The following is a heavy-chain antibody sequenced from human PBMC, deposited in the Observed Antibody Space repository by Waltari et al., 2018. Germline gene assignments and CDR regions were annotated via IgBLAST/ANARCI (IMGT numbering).Heavy chain of an antibody. CDR3: ARFPDTAMAGDYYYYGMDV. CDR1: GGTFSSYA. J-gene: IGHJ6*02. V-gene: IGHV1-69*13. Sequence: QVQLVQSGAEVKKPGSSVKVSCKASGGTFSSYAISWVRQAPGQGLEWMGGILPIFGTANYAQKFQGRVTITADESTSTAYMERSSLRSEDTAVYYCARFPDTAMAGDYYYYGMDVWGQGTTVTVSS. CDR2: ILPIFGTA. D-gene: IGHD5-18*01.